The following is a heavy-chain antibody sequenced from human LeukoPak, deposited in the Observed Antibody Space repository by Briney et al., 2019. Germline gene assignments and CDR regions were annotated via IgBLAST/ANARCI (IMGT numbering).Heavy chain of an antibody. V-gene: IGHV3-74*01. Sequence: GGSLRLSCAASGFTFSAYWMHWVRQVPGKGLVWVSRINNDGTATFFADSVKGRFTISRDNAKNSLYLQMNSLRAEDTAIYYCARDRPSRRPGMVGEYWGQGTLVTVSS. CDR2: INNDGTAT. CDR3: ARDRPSRRPGMVGEY. J-gene: IGHJ4*02. D-gene: IGHD5-18*01. CDR1: GFTFSAYW.